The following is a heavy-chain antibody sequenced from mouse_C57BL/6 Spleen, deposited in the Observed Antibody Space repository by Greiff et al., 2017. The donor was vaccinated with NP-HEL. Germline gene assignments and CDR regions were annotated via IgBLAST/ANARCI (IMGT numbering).Heavy chain of an antibody. J-gene: IGHJ2*01. CDR3: AIDSSGYLYYFDY. CDR2: IDPSDSYT. CDR1: GYTFTSYW. V-gene: IGHV1-50*01. D-gene: IGHD3-2*02. Sequence: QVQLQQPGAELVKPGASVKLSCKASGYTFTSYWMQWVKQRPGQGLEWIGEIDPSDSYTNYNQKFKGKATLTVDTSSSTAYMQLSSLTSEDSAVYYCAIDSSGYLYYFDYWGQGTTLTVSS.